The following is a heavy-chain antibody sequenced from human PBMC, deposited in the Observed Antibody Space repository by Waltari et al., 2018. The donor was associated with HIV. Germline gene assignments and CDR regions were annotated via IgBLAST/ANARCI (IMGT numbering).Heavy chain of an antibody. J-gene: IGHJ6*02. CDR2: ISWNSGDI. V-gene: IGHV3-9*01. Sequence: EVQLVESGGGSVQPGRYLRLSCTASGRPFDDYAIPLVRQPPGKGLEWVSGISWNSGDIAYADSVKGRFTISRDNTKNSLFLQMNSVRVEDTALYYCVKDGASTIFGVLNGMDVWGQGTTVTVSS. D-gene: IGHD3-3*01. CDR1: GRPFDDYA. CDR3: VKDGASTIFGVLNGMDV.